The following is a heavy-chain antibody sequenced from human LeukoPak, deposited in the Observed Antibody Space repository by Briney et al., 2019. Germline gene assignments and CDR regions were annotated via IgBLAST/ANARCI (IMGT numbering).Heavy chain of an antibody. CDR2: ISSDGSTI. Sequence: GGSLRLSGAASGFTFSTSWMHWVRQAPGKGLVWVSLISSDGSTIIYADSVKGRFTISRDNAKSTLYLQMNSLRAEDTAVYYCARRSASGSYYFFDYWGQGTLVTVSS. CDR1: GFTFSTSW. D-gene: IGHD3-10*01. CDR3: ARRSASGSYYFFDY. J-gene: IGHJ4*02. V-gene: IGHV3-74*01.